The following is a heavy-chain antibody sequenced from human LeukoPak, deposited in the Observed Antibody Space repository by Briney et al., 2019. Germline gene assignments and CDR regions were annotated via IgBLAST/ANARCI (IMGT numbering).Heavy chain of an antibody. J-gene: IGHJ6*02. CDR2: IIPIFGTA. CDR3: AREDSSGYYYGMDV. Sequence: GASVKVSCTASGGTFSSYAISWVRQAPGQGLEWMGGIIPIFGTANYAQKFQGRVTITADESTSTAYMELSSLRSEDTAVYYCAREDSSGYYYGMDVWGQGTTVTVSS. CDR1: GGTFSSYA. V-gene: IGHV1-69*13. D-gene: IGHD3-22*01.